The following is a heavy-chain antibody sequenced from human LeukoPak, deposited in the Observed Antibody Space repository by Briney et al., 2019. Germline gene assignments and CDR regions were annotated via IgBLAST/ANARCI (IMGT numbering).Heavy chain of an antibody. J-gene: IGHJ4*02. Sequence: SETLSLTCTVSGAVYNYYWSWIRQPPGKGLEWIGYIYYSGSTNYNPSLKSRVTTSVDTSKNQFSLKLSSVTAADTAVYYCARRERPCYDFWSGHPHFDYWGQGTLVTVSS. CDR2: IYYSGST. CDR1: GAVYNYY. CDR3: ARRERPCYDFWSGHPHFDY. V-gene: IGHV4-59*02. D-gene: IGHD3-3*01.